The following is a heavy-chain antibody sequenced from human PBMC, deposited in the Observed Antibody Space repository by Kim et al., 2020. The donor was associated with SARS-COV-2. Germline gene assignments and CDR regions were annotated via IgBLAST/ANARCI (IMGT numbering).Heavy chain of an antibody. V-gene: IGHV3-21*01. CDR2: ISSSSSYI. Sequence: GGSLRLSCAASGFTFSSYSMNWVRQAPGKGLEWVSSISSSSSYIYYADSVKGRFTIFRDNAKNSLYLQMNSLRAEDSAVYYCARGNSMVRGVLDYWGQGTLVTVAS. CDR3: ARGNSMVRGVLDY. CDR1: GFTFSSYS. J-gene: IGHJ4*02. D-gene: IGHD3-10*01.